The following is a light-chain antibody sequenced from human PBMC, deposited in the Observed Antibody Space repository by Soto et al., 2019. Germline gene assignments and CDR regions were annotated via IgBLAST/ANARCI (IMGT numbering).Light chain of an antibody. Sequence: SYELTQPLSVSVVLGQTARITCGGNNIGSKNVHWYQQKPGQAPVLVIYRDSNRPSGIPERFSGSNSGNTATLTISRAQAGDEADYYCQVWDSSTVVFGTGTKVTVL. V-gene: IGLV3-9*01. CDR2: RDS. CDR1: NIGSKN. J-gene: IGLJ1*01. CDR3: QVWDSSTVV.